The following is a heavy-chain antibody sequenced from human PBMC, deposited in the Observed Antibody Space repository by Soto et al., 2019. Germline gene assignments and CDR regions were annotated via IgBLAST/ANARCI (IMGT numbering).Heavy chain of an antibody. CDR2: IIPNYEAA. V-gene: IGHV1-69*06. CDR3: ARYWNAGTLYGAFDI. D-gene: IGHD4-17*01. Sequence: QVQLVQSGAEVRKPGSSVKVSCEASGGSFNNYVISWLRKAPGQGLEWMGGIIPNYEAANYAQKFRGRLTITADKATNTAYMELNSLRPEDTATYYCARYWNAGTLYGAFDIWGQGTTVIVS. J-gene: IGHJ3*02. CDR1: GGSFNNYV.